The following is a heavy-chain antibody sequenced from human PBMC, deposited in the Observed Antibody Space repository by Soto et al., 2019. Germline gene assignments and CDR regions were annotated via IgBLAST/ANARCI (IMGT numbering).Heavy chain of an antibody. D-gene: IGHD3-3*01. Sequence: PSETLSLNSTVSGGCLISGGYYWTWIRQHPGKGLEWIGYIYYSGSTYYNPSLKSRVTISVDTSKNQFSLKLSSVTAADTAVYYCARWGSTIFGVVKKDNGLDSWAQVSLVTVSS. CDR3: ARWGSTIFGVVKKDNGLDS. V-gene: IGHV4-31*03. CDR1: GGCLISGGYY. J-gene: IGHJ5*01. CDR2: IYYSGST.